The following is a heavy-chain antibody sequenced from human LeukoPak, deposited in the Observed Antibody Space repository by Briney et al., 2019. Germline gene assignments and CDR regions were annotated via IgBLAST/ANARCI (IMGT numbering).Heavy chain of an antibody. CDR1: GFTFDTYG. V-gene: IGHV3-30*18. Sequence: PGRSLRLSCAASGFTFDTYGMHWVRQAPGKGLEWVAVISHDGVDKYYADSVKGRFTISRDNSKNTLYLQMNSLRAEDTAVYYCAKAVVGAASPYWFDPWGQGTLVTVSS. D-gene: IGHD1-26*01. CDR2: ISHDGVDK. J-gene: IGHJ5*02. CDR3: AKAVVGAASPYWFDP.